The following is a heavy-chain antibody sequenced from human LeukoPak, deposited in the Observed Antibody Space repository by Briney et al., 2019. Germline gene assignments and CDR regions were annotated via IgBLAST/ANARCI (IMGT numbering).Heavy chain of an antibody. D-gene: IGHD4-17*01. V-gene: IGHV3-30-3*01. J-gene: IGHJ6*02. CDR3: ARGPDYGDSYYYYYGMDV. CDR1: GFTFSRYA. CDR2: ISYDGSSK. Sequence: GGSLRLSCAASGFTFSRYAFPWVRQAPGKGLEWVAVISYDGSSKYYADSVKGRFTISRDYSKNTLHLRMNSLRAEDTAVYYCARGPDYGDSYYYYYGMDVWGQETTVTVSS.